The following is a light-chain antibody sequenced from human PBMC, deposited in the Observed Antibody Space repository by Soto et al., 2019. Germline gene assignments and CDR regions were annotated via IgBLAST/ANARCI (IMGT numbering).Light chain of an antibody. CDR2: QAS. J-gene: IGKJ2*02. Sequence: DIPMTQSPSTLSASVGDRVIITCRASQTISTWLAWYQHKPGTAPKLLIYQASSLEAGVPSRFSGSGSGTEFTLTISTLQPDDFATYYCQQYSSYSRTFGQGTKVE. V-gene: IGKV1-5*03. CDR1: QTISTW. CDR3: QQYSSYSRT.